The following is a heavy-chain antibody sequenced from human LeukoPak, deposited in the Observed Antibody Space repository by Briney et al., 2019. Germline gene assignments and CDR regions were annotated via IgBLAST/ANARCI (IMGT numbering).Heavy chain of an antibody. CDR3: ARALILPPRYCSSTSCSPYFGY. Sequence: ASETLSLTCTVSGGSISSYYWSWIRQPPGKGLEWIGYIYYSGSTNYNPSLKSRVTISVDTSKNQFSLKLSSVTAADTAVYYCARALILPPRYCSSTSCSPYFGYWGQGTLVTVSS. V-gene: IGHV4-59*01. D-gene: IGHD2-2*01. CDR2: IYYSGST. CDR1: GGSISSYY. J-gene: IGHJ4*02.